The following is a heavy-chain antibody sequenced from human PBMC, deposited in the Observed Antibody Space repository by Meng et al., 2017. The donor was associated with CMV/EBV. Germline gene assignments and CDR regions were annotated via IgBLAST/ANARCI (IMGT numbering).Heavy chain of an antibody. V-gene: IGHV3-30*02. CDR2: IRYDGSNK. CDR1: GFTFSSYG. Sequence: GESLKISCAASGFTFSSYGMHWVRQAPGKGLEWVAFIRYDGSNKYYADSVKGRFTISRDNAKNSLYLQMNSLRAEDTAVYYCAREGYYDFWSGYAYYYYYGMDVWGQGTTVTVSS. CDR3: AREGYYDFWSGYAYYYYYGMDV. J-gene: IGHJ6*02. D-gene: IGHD3-3*01.